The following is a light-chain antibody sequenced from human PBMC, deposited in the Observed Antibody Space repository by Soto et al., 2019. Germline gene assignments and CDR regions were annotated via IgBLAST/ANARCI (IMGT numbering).Light chain of an antibody. J-gene: IGKJ1*01. CDR3: QKYNSAGWT. CDR1: QGLSTY. CDR2: SAS. Sequence: IQMTQSPSSLSASVGDRITISCRASQGLSTYLAWYQQRPGKVPKLLIHSASTLQPGVPSRFSGTGSGTEFTLPISSLQPEDVATYYCQKYNSAGWTFGPGTRVEI. V-gene: IGKV1-27*01.